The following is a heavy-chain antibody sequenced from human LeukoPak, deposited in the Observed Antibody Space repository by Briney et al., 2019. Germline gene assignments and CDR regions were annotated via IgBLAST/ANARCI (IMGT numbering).Heavy chain of an antibody. V-gene: IGHV4-59*12. Sequence: PSETLSLTCNVSGGSINSYYWSWIRQPPGKGLEWIGYIYYSGSTNYNPFLKSRVTMSVDTSKNQFSLKLSSVTAADTAVYYCARDEIARFDYWGQGTLVTVSS. CDR2: IYYSGST. D-gene: IGHD6-13*01. J-gene: IGHJ4*02. CDR1: GGSINSYY. CDR3: ARDEIARFDY.